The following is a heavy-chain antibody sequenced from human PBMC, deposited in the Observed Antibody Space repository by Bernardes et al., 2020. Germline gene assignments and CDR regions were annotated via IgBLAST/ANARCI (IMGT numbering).Heavy chain of an antibody. J-gene: IGHJ5*02. Sequence: APVKVSCKAFGYTFTSYDINWVRQATGQGLEWMGWMNPTSGNTGYAQKFQGRVTMTRNTSISTAYMELSSLRSEDTAVYYCARVWGSSGGIWFDPWGQGTLVTVSS. CDR3: ARVWGSSGGIWFDP. CDR1: GYTFTSYD. V-gene: IGHV1-8*01. CDR2: MNPTSGNT. D-gene: IGHD6-19*01.